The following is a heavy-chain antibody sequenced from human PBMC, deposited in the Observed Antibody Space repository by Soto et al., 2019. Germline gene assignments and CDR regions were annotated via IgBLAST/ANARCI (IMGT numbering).Heavy chain of an antibody. CDR1: GFTFSSYW. V-gene: IGHV3-74*01. J-gene: IGHJ6*02. CDR2: INSDGSST. D-gene: IGHD1-26*01. CDR3: ARGGSYVFSYYGMDV. Sequence: PVGSLRLSCAGSGFTFSSYWMHWVRQAPGKGLVWVSRINSDGSSTSYADSVKGRFTISRDNAKNTLYLQMNSLRAEDTAVYYCARGGSYVFSYYGMDVWGQGTTVTVSS.